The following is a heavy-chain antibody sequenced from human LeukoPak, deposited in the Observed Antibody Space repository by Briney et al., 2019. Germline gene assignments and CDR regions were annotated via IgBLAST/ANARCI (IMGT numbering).Heavy chain of an antibody. CDR3: ARGHSYYYYDSSGYYRKPSHNWFDP. CDR2: IYHSGSGST. Sequence: KSSQTLSLTCTVSGGSISSGGHSWSWIRQPPGKGLEWIGYIYHSGSGSTHYNPSLKSRVTISVDTSKNQFSLKLSSVTAADTAVYYCARGHSYYYYDSSGYYRKPSHNWFDPWGQGTLVTVSS. V-gene: IGHV4-30-2*01. D-gene: IGHD3-22*01. J-gene: IGHJ5*02. CDR1: GGSISSGGHS.